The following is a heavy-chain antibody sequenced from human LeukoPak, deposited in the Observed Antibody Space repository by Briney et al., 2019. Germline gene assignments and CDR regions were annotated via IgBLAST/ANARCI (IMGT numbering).Heavy chain of an antibody. CDR1: GFTFNSYA. V-gene: IGHV3-23*01. CDR3: AKGSELLWFGELWFDP. Sequence: GASLRLSCAASGFTFNSYAMSWVRQAPGKGLEWVSAISGSGGSTYYADSVKGRFTISRDNSKNTLYLQMNSLRAEDTAVYYCAKGSELLWFGELWFDPWGQGTLVTVSS. J-gene: IGHJ5*02. D-gene: IGHD3-10*01. CDR2: ISGSGGST.